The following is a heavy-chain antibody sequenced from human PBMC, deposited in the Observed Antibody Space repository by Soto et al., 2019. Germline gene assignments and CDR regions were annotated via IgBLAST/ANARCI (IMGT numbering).Heavy chain of an antibody. Sequence: ASVKVSCKASGYTFTSYDISRVRQAPGQGREWMGWISSYNGNTNYAQKLQGRVTMTTDTSTSTAYIELRSLRSDDTAVYYCARIGYCSGGSCPLVANYFDYWGQGTLVTVSS. V-gene: IGHV1-18*01. CDR3: ARIGYCSGGSCPLVANYFDY. CDR2: ISSYNGNT. J-gene: IGHJ4*02. D-gene: IGHD2-15*01. CDR1: GYTFTSYD.